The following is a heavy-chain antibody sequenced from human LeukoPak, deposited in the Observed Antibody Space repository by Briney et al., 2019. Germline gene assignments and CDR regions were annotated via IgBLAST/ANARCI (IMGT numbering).Heavy chain of an antibody. CDR2: ISYDGSNK. CDR3: ARDRAAVVTPPLYVY. J-gene: IGHJ4*02. CDR1: GFTFSSYA. V-gene: IGHV3-30-3*01. Sequence: GGSLRLSCAASGFTFSSYAMHWVRQAPGKGLEWVAVISYDGSNKYYADSVKGRFTISRDNSKNTLYLQMNSLRAEDTAVYYCARDRAAVVTPPLYVYWDQGTLVTVSS. D-gene: IGHD4-23*01.